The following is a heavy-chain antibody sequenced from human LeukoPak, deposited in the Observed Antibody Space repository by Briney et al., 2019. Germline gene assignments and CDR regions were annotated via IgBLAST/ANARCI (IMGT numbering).Heavy chain of an antibody. Sequence: GGALRLSCAASGFTFSSYAMHWVRQAPGKGLEWVALISYDGGNKYSADSVKGRFTISRDNAKNSLYLQMNSLRAEDTAVYYCARDLEGSGSFYRPSYDYWGQGTLVTVSS. CDR1: GFTFSSYA. D-gene: IGHD3-10*01. J-gene: IGHJ4*02. V-gene: IGHV3-30*04. CDR2: ISYDGGNK. CDR3: ARDLEGSGSFYRPSYDY.